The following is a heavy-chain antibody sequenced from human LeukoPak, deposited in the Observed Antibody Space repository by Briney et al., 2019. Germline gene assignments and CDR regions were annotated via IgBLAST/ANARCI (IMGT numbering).Heavy chain of an antibody. CDR1: GGSISSGGYY. Sequence: SETLSLTCTVSGGSISSGGYYWSWIRQHPGKGLEWIGYIYYSGSTYYNPSLKSRVTISVDTSKNQFSLKLSSVTAADTAVYYCARFSVGVVITIFDYWGQGTLVTVSS. J-gene: IGHJ4*02. V-gene: IGHV4-31*03. CDR3: ARFSVGVVITIFDY. D-gene: IGHD3-22*01. CDR2: IYYSGST.